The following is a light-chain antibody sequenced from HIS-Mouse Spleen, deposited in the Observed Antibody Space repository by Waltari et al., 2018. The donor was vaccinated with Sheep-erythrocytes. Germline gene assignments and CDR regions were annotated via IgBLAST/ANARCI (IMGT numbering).Light chain of an antibody. J-gene: IGLJ2*01. V-gene: IGLV2-14*02. CDR1: SSDVGSCNL. Sequence: QSALTQPASVSGSPGQSITISCTGTSSDVGSCNLVSWYQPHPGKAPKLMIYDVSNRPSGVSNRFSGSKSGNTASLTISGLQAEDEADYYCSSYTSSSTLVVFGGGTKLTVL. CDR2: DVS. CDR3: SSYTSSSTLVV.